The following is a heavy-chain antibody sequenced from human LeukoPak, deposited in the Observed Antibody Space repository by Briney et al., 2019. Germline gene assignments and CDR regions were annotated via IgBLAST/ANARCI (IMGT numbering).Heavy chain of an antibody. V-gene: IGHV4-34*01. J-gene: IGHJ5*02. CDR1: GGSFSGYY. CDR2: INHSGST. CDR3: VRVSKPRGPFWFDP. Sequence: SETLSLTCAVYGGSFSGYYWSWIRQPPGKGLEWIGEINHSGSTNYNPSLKSRVTISVDTSKNQFSLKLSSVTAADTAVYYCVRVSKPRGPFWFDPWGQGTLVTVSS. D-gene: IGHD2-2*01.